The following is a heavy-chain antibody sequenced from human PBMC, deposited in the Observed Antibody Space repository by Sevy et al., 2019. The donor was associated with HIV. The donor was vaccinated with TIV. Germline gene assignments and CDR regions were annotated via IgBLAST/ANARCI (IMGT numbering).Heavy chain of an antibody. J-gene: IGHJ5*02. CDR3: ARSPPIVVVPGAPSWFDP. V-gene: IGHV4-34*01. CDR2: INHSGST. Sequence: SETLSLTCAVHGGSFSGYYWNWIRQPPGKGLEWIGEINHSGSTNYNPSLKCRVTISVDTSKNQFSLKLSSVTAADTAVYYCARSPPIVVVPGAPSWFDPWGQGTLVTVSS. D-gene: IGHD2-2*01. CDR1: GGSFSGYY.